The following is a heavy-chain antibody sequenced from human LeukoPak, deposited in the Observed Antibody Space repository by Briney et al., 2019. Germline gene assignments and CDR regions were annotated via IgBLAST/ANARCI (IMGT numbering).Heavy chain of an antibody. V-gene: IGHV4-4*07. Sequence: SETLSLTCTVSGGSISTYYWSWIRQPAGKGLEWIGRTYSSGSSNYNPSLKSRLTMSVDTSKNQFSLSLRSVTAADTAMYFCARDRHNYGFYLDSWGQGTLVTVSS. CDR3: ARDRHNYGFYLDS. D-gene: IGHD3/OR15-3a*01. J-gene: IGHJ4*02. CDR2: TYSSGSS. CDR1: GGSISTYY.